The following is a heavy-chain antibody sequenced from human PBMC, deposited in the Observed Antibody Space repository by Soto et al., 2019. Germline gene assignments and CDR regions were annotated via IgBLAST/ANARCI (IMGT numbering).Heavy chain of an antibody. Sequence: QVQLVESGGGVVPPGRSLRLSCAASGFMFSRYAMHWVRQAPGKGLEWVAVISKDGSVIYYADSVKGRFTISRDKSKXMVYLQLNSLRDEDTAVFYCVRSRSGAVPDSFAYWGQGTLVTVAS. D-gene: IGHD3-10*01. V-gene: IGHV3-30*04. CDR1: GFMFSRYA. CDR3: VRSRSGAVPDSFAY. J-gene: IGHJ4*02. CDR2: ISKDGSVI.